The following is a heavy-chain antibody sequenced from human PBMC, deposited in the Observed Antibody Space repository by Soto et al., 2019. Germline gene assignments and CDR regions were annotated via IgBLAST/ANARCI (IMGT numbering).Heavy chain of an antibody. D-gene: IGHD3-16*01. CDR1: GFTFSNAW. V-gene: IGHV3-15*07. Sequence: GGSLRLSCAASGFTFSNAWMNWVRQAPGKGLEWVGRIKSKTDGGTTDYAAPVKGRFTISRDDSKNTLYLQMNSLKTEDTAVYYCTSYPWAETYYFDYWGQGTLVTVSS. CDR3: TSYPWAETYYFDY. CDR2: IKSKTDGGTT. J-gene: IGHJ4*02.